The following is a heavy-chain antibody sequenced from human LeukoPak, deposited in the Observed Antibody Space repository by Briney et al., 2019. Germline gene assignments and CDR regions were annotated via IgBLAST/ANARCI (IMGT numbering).Heavy chain of an antibody. J-gene: IGHJ4*02. CDR3: AKDSPYYYDSSGHGGGY. CDR1: GFTFSSYG. CDR2: IRYDGSNK. Sequence: GGSLRLSCAAPGFTFSSYGMHWVRQAPGKGLEWVAFIRYDGSNKYYADSAKGRFTISRDNSKNTLYLQMNSLRAEDTAVYYCAKDSPYYYDSSGHGGGYWGQGTLVTVSS. V-gene: IGHV3-30*02. D-gene: IGHD3-22*01.